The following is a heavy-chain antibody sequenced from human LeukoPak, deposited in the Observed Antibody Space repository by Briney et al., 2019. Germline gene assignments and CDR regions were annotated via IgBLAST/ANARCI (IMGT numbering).Heavy chain of an antibody. CDR3: ARSYDILTGIFDY. V-gene: IGHV1-2*02. D-gene: IGHD3-9*01. Sequence: PGASVTVSCKASGYTFTGYYMHWVRQAPGQGLEWMGWINPNSGGTNYAQKFQGRVTMTRDTSISTAYMELSRLRSDDTAVYYCARSYDILTGIFDYWGQGTLVTVSS. J-gene: IGHJ4*02. CDR1: GYTFTGYY. CDR2: INPNSGGT.